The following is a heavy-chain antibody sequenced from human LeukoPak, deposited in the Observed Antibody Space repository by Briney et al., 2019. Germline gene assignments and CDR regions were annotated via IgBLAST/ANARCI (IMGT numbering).Heavy chain of an antibody. Sequence: SETLSLTCTVSGGSISSYYWSWIRQPPGKRLEWIGYIYYSGSTNYNPSLKSRVTISVDTSKNQFSLKLSSVTAAGTAVYYCARAAKDSSGYHDAFDIWGQGTMVTVSS. D-gene: IGHD3-22*01. CDR3: ARAAKDSSGYHDAFDI. J-gene: IGHJ3*02. CDR2: IYYSGST. CDR1: GGSISSYY. V-gene: IGHV4-59*01.